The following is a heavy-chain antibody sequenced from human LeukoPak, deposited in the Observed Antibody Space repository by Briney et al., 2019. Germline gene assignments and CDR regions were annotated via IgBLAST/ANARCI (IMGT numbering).Heavy chain of an antibody. V-gene: IGHV1-18*01. Sequence: ASVKVSCKASGYTFTNYGISWVRQAPGQGLEYMGRISAYDGTTSYAQKFQGRVTMTTDTSTDTAYMEVRTLRSDDTAVYYCARDSGGAPDYWGQGTLVTVSS. J-gene: IGHJ4*02. CDR3: ARDSGGAPDY. D-gene: IGHD1-26*01. CDR1: GYTFTNYG. CDR2: ISAYDGTT.